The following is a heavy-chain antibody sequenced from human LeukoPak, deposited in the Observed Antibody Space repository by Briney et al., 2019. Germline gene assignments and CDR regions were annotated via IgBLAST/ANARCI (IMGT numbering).Heavy chain of an antibody. CDR2: IYYSGST. J-gene: IGHJ4*02. CDR3: ARVYGGNSXXXFDY. CDR1: GGSISSYY. V-gene: IGHV4-59*01. Sequence: SETLSLTCTVSGGSISSYYWSWIRQPPGKGLEWIGYIYYSGSTNYNPSLKSRVTISVDTSKNQFSLKLSSVTAADTAVYYCARVYGGNSXXXFDYWGQGTLVTVSS. D-gene: IGHD4-23*01.